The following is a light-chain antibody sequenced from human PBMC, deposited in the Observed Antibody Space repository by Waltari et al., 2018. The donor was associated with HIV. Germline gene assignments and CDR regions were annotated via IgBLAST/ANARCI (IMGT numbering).Light chain of an antibody. V-gene: IGKV3-20*01. J-gene: IGKJ4*01. CDR2: GAS. CDR1: QTVSSNY. Sequence: IVLTQSPGTVSLSPGERATLFCRASQTVSSNYLAWYQQKPGQSPRLVVFGASSRATGIPGRFSGSGSGTDFTLTITRLEPEDFAVYYCQYYGASPRITFGGGTTVEIK. CDR3: QYYGASPRIT.